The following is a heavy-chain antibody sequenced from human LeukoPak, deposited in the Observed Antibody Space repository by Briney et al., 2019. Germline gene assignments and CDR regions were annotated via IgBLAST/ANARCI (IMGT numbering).Heavy chain of an antibody. V-gene: IGHV4-38-2*02. J-gene: IGHJ6*03. CDR3: ARGDIAVVVAAIQRRAYYYMDV. CDR2: MYHRGST. Sequence: NSSETLSLTCTVSGYSITSGYYWGWIRQSPGKGLEWIGSMYHRGSTYFNPSLQSRVTISVDTSKNQFSLKLTSVTAADTAVYYCARGDIAVVVAAIQRRAYYYMDVWGKGTTVTVSS. D-gene: IGHD2-15*01. CDR1: GYSITSGYY.